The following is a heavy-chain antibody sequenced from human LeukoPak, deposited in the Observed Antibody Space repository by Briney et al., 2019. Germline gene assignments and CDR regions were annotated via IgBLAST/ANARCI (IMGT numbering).Heavy chain of an antibody. V-gene: IGHV3-23*01. J-gene: IGHJ4*02. D-gene: IGHD5-18*01. CDR1: GFTFSSYA. Sequence: GGSLRLSCAASGFTFSSYAMSWVRQAPGKGLEWVSAISGSGGSTYYADSVKGRFTISRDNSKNTLYLQMNSLRAEDTAVYYCARSTAMVTAAPSYWGQGTLVTVSS. CDR3: ARSTAMVTAAPSY. CDR2: ISGSGGST.